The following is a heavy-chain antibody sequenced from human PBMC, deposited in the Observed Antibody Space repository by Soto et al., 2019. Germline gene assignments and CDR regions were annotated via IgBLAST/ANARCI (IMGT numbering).Heavy chain of an antibody. Sequence: QVQLVQSGAEVKKPGASVKVSCKASGYTFTSYGITWVRQAPGQGLEWLGWINGYNGNTNYAQKLQGRVTMTTDTSTRTAYMELRSLRSDDTAVYYCARMGDVPYYYYGMDVWGQGTTVTASS. CDR2: INGYNGNT. CDR3: ARMGDVPYYYYGMDV. D-gene: IGHD3-16*01. CDR1: GYTFTSYG. J-gene: IGHJ6*02. V-gene: IGHV1-18*01.